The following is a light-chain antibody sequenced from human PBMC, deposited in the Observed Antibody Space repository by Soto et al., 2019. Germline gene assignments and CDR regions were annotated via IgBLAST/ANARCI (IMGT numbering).Light chain of an antibody. CDR3: QQYGSSLFT. CDR1: QSVNLN. Sequence: EIMMTQSPGTLSVSPGEGATLSCTASQSVNLNLAWYQQKPGQAPRVLIYGASIRATGIPERFSGGGSGTDFTLTITRLEPEDFAVYYCQQYGSSLFTFGPGTKVDIK. V-gene: IGKV3-20*01. CDR2: GAS. J-gene: IGKJ3*01.